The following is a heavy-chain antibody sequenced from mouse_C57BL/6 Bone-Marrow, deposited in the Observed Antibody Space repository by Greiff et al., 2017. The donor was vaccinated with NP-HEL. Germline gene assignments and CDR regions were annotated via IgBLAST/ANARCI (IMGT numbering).Heavy chain of an antibody. CDR3: AIPTAQAPVWFAD. V-gene: IGHV14-3*01. CDR1: GFNIKNTY. Sequence: VQLQQSVAELVRPGASVKLSCTASGFNIKNTYMHWVKQRPEQGLEWIGRIDPANGNTNYAPKFQGKATLTADTSSNTAYLQLSSLTSEDTAIYYGAIPTAQAPVWFADWGQGTLVTVAA. CDR2: IDPANGNT. D-gene: IGHD3-2*02. J-gene: IGHJ3*01.